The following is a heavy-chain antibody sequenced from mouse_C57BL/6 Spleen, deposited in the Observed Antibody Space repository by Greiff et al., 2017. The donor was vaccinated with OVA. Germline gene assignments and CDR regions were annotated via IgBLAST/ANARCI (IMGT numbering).Heavy chain of an antibody. D-gene: IGHD1-1*01. CDR1: GYSFTGYY. Sequence: EVKLVESGPELVKPGASVKISCKASGYSFTGYYMNWVKQSPEKSLEWIGEINPSTGGTTYNQKFKAKATLTVDKSSSTAYMQLKSLTSEDSAVYYCARGGRDYGSSLDYWGQGTTLTVSS. J-gene: IGHJ2*01. V-gene: IGHV1-42*01. CDR3: ARGGRDYGSSLDY. CDR2: INPSTGGT.